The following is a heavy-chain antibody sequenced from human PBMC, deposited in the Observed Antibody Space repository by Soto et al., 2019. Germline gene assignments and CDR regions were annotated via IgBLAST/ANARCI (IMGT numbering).Heavy chain of an antibody. CDR2: ISYDGSNK. V-gene: IGHV3-30*18. J-gene: IGHJ6*02. CDR1: RFAFSSYG. D-gene: IGHD3-22*01. Sequence: SLRLSCAASRFAFSSYGMHWVRQAPGKGLEWVAVISYDGSNKYYADSVKGRFTISRDNSKNTLYLQMNSLRAEDTAVYYCAKEGGYYDSSGWDYYGMDVWGQGTTVTVSS. CDR3: AKEGGYYDSSGWDYYGMDV.